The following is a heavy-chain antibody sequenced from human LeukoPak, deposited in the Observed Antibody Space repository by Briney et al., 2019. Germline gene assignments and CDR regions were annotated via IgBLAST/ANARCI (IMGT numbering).Heavy chain of an antibody. CDR2: INHSGST. D-gene: IGHD5-12*01. J-gene: IGHJ4*02. CDR1: GGSFSGYY. Sequence: SEALSLTYAVYGGSFSGYYWSWIRQPPGKGLEWIGEINHSGSTNYNPSLKSRVTISVDTSKNQFSLKLSSVTAADTAVYYCARVGVATISSYFDYWGQGTLVTVSS. V-gene: IGHV4-34*01. CDR3: ARVGVATISSYFDY.